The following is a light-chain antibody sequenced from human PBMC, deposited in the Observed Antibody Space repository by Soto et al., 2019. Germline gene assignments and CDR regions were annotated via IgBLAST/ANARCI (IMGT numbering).Light chain of an antibody. Sequence: EIVMTQSSATLSVSPGESATLSCRASQSVRSNLAWYQQKPGQAPRLLIYGASTRATGIPARFSGSGSGTEYTLTISGLQSEDFAVYYCHQYNIWPPLLFGGGTKVEIK. CDR2: GAS. CDR1: QSVRSN. V-gene: IGKV3-15*01. J-gene: IGKJ4*01. CDR3: HQYNIWPPLL.